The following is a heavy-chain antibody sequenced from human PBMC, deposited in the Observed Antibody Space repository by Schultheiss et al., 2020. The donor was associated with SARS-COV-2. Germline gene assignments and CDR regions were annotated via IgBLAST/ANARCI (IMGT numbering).Heavy chain of an antibody. J-gene: IGHJ6*02. Sequence: SETLSLTCTVSGDSVNSGSYYWNWIRQPPGKGLEWIGYIYYSGSTYYNPSLKSRVTISVDTSKNQFSLKLSSVTAADTAVYYCASSTRYDFWSGSPYGMDVWGQGTTVTVSS. CDR1: GDSVNSGSYY. CDR3: ASSTRYDFWSGSPYGMDV. V-gene: IGHV4-31*03. D-gene: IGHD3-3*01. CDR2: IYYSGST.